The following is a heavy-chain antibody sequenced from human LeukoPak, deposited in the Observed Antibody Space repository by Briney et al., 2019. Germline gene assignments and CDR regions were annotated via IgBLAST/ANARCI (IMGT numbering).Heavy chain of an antibody. CDR1: GYTFTSYG. CDR2: ISAYNGNT. CDR3: ARVASGDGYNQHYYYYGMDV. V-gene: IGHV1-18*01. Sequence: ASVKVSCKASGYTFTSYGISWVRQAPGQGLEWMGWISAYNGNTNYAQKLQSRVTMTTDTSTSTAYMELRSLRSDDTAVYYCARVASGDGYNQHYYYYGMDVWGQGTTVTVSS. D-gene: IGHD5-24*01. J-gene: IGHJ6*02.